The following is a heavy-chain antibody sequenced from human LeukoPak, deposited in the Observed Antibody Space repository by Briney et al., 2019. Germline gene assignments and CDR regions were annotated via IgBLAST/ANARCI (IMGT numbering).Heavy chain of an antibody. CDR1: GFTLSSYA. CDR3: AKAPVTTCRGAFCYPFDY. Sequence: GGSLSLSCAASGFTLSSYAMSWVRQAPGKGLEWVSAISDTGNTYHADSVKGRFTISRDSSKNTLFLQMNRLRPEDAAVYYCAKAPVTTCRGAFCYPFDYWGLGTLVTVSS. J-gene: IGHJ4*02. V-gene: IGHV3-23*01. CDR2: ISDTGNT. D-gene: IGHD2-15*01.